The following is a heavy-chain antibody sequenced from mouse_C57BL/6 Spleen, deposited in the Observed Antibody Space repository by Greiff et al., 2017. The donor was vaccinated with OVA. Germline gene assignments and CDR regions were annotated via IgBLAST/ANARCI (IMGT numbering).Heavy chain of an antibody. CDR2: IYPRDGST. Sequence: QVQLKESGPELVKPGASVKLSCKASGYTFTSYDINWVKQRPGQGLEWIGWIYPRDGSTKYNEKFKGKATLTVDTSSSTAYMELHSLTSEDSAVYFCARSSYYSPYYAMDYWGQGTSVTVSS. CDR1: GYTFTSYD. J-gene: IGHJ4*01. CDR3: ARSSYYSPYYAMDY. V-gene: IGHV1-85*01. D-gene: IGHD2-12*01.